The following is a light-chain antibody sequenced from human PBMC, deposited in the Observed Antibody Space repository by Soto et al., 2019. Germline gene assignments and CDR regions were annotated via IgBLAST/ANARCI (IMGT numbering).Light chain of an antibody. CDR2: GAS. V-gene: IGKV3-15*01. CDR3: QQYNNWPPWT. J-gene: IGKJ1*01. Sequence: EIVMTQSPATLSVSPGERATLSYRASQSVSSNLAWYQQKPGQAPRLLIYGASTRATGIPARFSGSGSGTEFTLTISSLQSEDFPVYYCQQYNNWPPWTFGQGTKVEIK. CDR1: QSVSSN.